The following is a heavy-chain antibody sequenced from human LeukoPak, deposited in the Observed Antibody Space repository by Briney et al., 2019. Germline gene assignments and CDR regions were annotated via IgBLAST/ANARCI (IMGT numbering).Heavy chain of an antibody. CDR3: ARVALVSGPSYGSESEAADY. CDR1: GFTFSSYG. CDR2: ISGSGGNT. V-gene: IGHV3-23*01. J-gene: IGHJ4*02. Sequence: GGSLGLSCAASGFTFSSYGMSWVRQAPGKGLEWVSAISGSGGNTYYADSVKGRFTISRDNSKNTLYLQMNSLRAEDTAVYYCARVALVSGPSYGSESEAADYWGQGTLVTVSS. D-gene: IGHD3-10*01.